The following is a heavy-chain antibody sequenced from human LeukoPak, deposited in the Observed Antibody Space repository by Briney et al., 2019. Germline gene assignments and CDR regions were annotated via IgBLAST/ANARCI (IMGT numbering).Heavy chain of an antibody. D-gene: IGHD4-17*01. CDR1: GYTFTSYG. J-gene: IGHJ6*03. Sequence: ASVKVSCKASGYTFTSYGISWVRQAPGQGLEWMGWISAYNGNTNYAQKLQGRVTMTTDTSTSTAYMELRSLRSDDTAVYYCARRPILTTVTNLLYYYYYMDVWGKGTTVTVSS. CDR3: ARRPILTTVTNLLYYYYYMDV. V-gene: IGHV1-18*01. CDR2: ISAYNGNT.